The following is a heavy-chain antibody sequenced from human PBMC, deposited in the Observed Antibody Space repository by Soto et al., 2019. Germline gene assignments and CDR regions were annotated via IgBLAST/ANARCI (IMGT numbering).Heavy chain of an antibody. V-gene: IGHV4-31*03. D-gene: IGHD3-10*01. J-gene: IGHJ6*02. CDR2: IYCSGST. CDR3: ARDLLNFVSGSYSSYYHYYSGMDV. CDR1: GGSISSGGYY. Sequence: PSETLSLTCTVSGGSISSGGYYWSWIRQHPGKGLEWIGYIYCSGSTYYNPSLKSRVTISVDTSKNQFSMKVSSVTAADTAVYYWARDLLNFVSGSYSSYYHYYSGMDVWGQGTTVPVSS.